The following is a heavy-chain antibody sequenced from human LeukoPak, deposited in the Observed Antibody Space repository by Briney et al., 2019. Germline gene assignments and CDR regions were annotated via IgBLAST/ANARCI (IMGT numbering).Heavy chain of an antibody. Sequence: SETLSLTCTVSGGSISSYYWSWIRRPPGKGLEWFGYIYYSGSTNYNPSLKSRVTIPVDTSKNQFSLKLSSVAAADTAVYYCARDGDYVLWGQGTLVTVSS. D-gene: IGHD4-17*01. CDR1: GGSISSYY. CDR2: IYYSGST. V-gene: IGHV4-59*01. J-gene: IGHJ4*02. CDR3: ARDGDYVL.